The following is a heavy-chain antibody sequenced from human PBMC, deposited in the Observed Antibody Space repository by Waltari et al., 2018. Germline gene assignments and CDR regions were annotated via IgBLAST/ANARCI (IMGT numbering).Heavy chain of an antibody. Sequence: EVQLVESGGGLVQPGGSLRLSCAASGFTVSSNYMRWVRQAPGKGLEGVSVIYSGGSTYYADSVKGRFTISRDNSKNTLYLQMNSLRAEDTAVYYCARGSSGYYYFDYWGQGTLVTVSS. CDR1: GFTVSSNY. CDR2: IYSGGST. CDR3: ARGSSGYYYFDY. V-gene: IGHV3-66*02. D-gene: IGHD3-22*01. J-gene: IGHJ4*02.